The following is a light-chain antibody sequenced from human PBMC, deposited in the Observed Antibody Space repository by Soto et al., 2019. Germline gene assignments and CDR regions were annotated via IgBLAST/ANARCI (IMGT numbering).Light chain of an antibody. CDR1: QSISSW. CDR2: AAS. V-gene: IGKV1-39*01. J-gene: IGKJ1*01. Sequence: DIQMTQSPSTLSASIGDRVTITCRTSQSISSWLAWYQQKPGKAPKLLIYAASSLQSGAPSRFSGSGSGTDFTLTISSLQPEDFATYYCQQSYSTLTWTFGQGTKVDIK. CDR3: QQSYSTLTWT.